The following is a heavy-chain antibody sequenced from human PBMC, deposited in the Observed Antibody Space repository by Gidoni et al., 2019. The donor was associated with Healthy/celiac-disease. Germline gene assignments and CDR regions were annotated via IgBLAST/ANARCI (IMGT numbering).Heavy chain of an antibody. J-gene: IGHJ6*02. CDR1: GFTFRSYW. Sequence: EVQLVESGGGLVQPGGSLGLSCAASGFTFRSYWMSWVRQAPGKGLEWVANIKQEGSEKDYVDSVKGRFTISRDNAKNSLYLQMNSLRAEDTAVYYCARVLGYCSGGSCPPNYYYYYGMDVWGQGTTVTVSS. V-gene: IGHV3-7*03. D-gene: IGHD2-15*01. CDR2: IKQEGSEK. CDR3: ARVLGYCSGGSCPPNYYYYYGMDV.